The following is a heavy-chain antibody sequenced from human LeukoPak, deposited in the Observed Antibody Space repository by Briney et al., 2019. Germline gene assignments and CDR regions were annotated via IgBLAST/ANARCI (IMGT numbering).Heavy chain of an antibody. Sequence: GGSLRLSCAASGFTFSDAWVSWVRQASGKGLEWIGRIKSETNGGTIDYAAPVNGRFTLSRDDSKHTLDLQMNSLKTEDTGVYYCSAGTGRSDFDYWGQGTLVIVSS. CDR2: IKSETNGGTI. J-gene: IGHJ4*02. CDR1: GFTFSDAW. CDR3: SAGTGRSDFDY. V-gene: IGHV3-15*01. D-gene: IGHD1-1*01.